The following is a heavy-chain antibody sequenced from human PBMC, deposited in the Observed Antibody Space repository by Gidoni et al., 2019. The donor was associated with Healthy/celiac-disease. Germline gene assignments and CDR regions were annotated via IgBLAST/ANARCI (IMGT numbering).Heavy chain of an antibody. V-gene: IGHV3-23*01. Sequence: EVQLLESGGGLVQPGGSLRLSCAASGFTFSSYAMSWVRQAPGKGLEWVSAISGSGGSTYSADSVKGRFTISRDNSKNTLYLQMNSLRAEDTAVYYCAKLHDYGDYVAYYYYGMDVWGQGTTVTVSS. D-gene: IGHD4-17*01. CDR1: GFTFSSYA. CDR2: ISGSGGST. CDR3: AKLHDYGDYVAYYYYGMDV. J-gene: IGHJ6*02.